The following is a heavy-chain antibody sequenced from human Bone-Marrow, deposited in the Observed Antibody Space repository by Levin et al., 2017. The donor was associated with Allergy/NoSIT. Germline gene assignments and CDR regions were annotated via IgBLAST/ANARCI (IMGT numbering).Heavy chain of an antibody. J-gene: IGHJ4*02. Sequence: GESLKISCAASGFDFNSYSMNWVRQAPGKGLEWVSFIRYTADTIYYADSVRGRFTISRDNARNSLYLQMNTLRVEDTAVYYCARASDYGSTSIFDYWGQGTLVTVSS. CDR2: IRYTADTI. CDR1: GFDFNSYS. D-gene: IGHD2-2*01. CDR3: ARASDYGSTSIFDY. V-gene: IGHV3-48*01.